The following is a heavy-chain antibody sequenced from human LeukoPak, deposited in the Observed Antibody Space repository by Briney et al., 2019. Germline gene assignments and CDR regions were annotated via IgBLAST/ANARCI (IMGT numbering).Heavy chain of an antibody. D-gene: IGHD5-18*01. CDR3: AKCGYSYGDFDY. V-gene: IGHV3-74*01. J-gene: IGHJ4*02. CDR1: GFTFSSYW. CDR2: INSDGSST. Sequence: PGGSLRLSCAVSGFTFSSYWMHWVRQAPGKGLVWVSRINSDGSSTSYADSVKGRFTISRDNAKNTLYLQMNSLRAEDTAVYYCAKCGYSYGDFDYWGQGTLVTVSS.